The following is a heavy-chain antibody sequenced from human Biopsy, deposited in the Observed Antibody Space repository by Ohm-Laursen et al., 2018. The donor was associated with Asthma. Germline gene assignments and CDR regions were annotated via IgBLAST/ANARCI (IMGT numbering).Heavy chain of an antibody. J-gene: IGHJ6*02. D-gene: IGHD4-23*01. V-gene: IGHV1-69*01. CDR2: ILPIFGTA. CDR3: ARAIHGGNSDRLDFYYYGLDI. CDR1: GGSFDTYA. Sequence: SSVKVSCKASGGSFDTYAISWLRQAPGQGLEWMGGILPIFGTADYAQKFQARVTISADESTSTVYMELSSLRSEDTAVYYCARAIHGGNSDRLDFYYYGLDIWGQETTVTVSS.